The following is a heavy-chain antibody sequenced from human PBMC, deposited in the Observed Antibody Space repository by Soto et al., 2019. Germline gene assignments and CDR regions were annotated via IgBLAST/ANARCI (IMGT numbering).Heavy chain of an antibody. CDR3: ARVDYFELPMFLVPELKTGYGNCIDP. CDR2: IWYDGSKE. D-gene: IGHD5-12*01. CDR1: GFTFSSYG. V-gene: IGHV3-33*01. Sequence: GALRLSCAASGFTFSSYGFHWVRRAPGKGLEWVAVIWYDGSKEYYADSVKGRFTISRDSYKNTLYLQMKSLRAEGTAVYYCARVDYFELPMFLVPELKTGYGNCIDPWGQGTLVTVSS. J-gene: IGHJ5*02.